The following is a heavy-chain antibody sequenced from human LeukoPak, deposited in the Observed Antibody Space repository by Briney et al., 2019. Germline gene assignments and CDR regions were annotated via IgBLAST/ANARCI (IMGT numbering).Heavy chain of an antibody. CDR2: ISGSGGST. CDR3: AKDRQWIQLWFFDY. D-gene: IGHD5-18*01. V-gene: IGHV3-23*01. J-gene: IGHJ4*02. Sequence: GGSLRLSCAASGFTFNNFAMSWVRQAPGKGLEWVSAISGSGGSTYYADSVKGRFTISRDNSKNTLYLQMNSLRAEDTAVYYCAKDRQWIQLWFFDYWGQGTLVTVSS. CDR1: GFTFNNFA.